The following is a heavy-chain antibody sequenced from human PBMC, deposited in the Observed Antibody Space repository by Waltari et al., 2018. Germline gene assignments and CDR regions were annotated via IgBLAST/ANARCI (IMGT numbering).Heavy chain of an antibody. CDR1: GFTFDDYA. V-gene: IGHV3-43D*03. Sequence: EVQLVESGGVVVQPGGSLRLSCAASGFTFDDYAMHWVRPAPGKGLEWGSLSSGDGGSTYYTDSGKGGFTISGDNSKNSLYLQMNSLRAEDTALYYCAKDSVGYRGDYMDVWGKGTTVTVSS. D-gene: IGHD2-15*01. J-gene: IGHJ6*03. CDR3: AKDSVGYRGDYMDV. CDR2: SSGDGGST.